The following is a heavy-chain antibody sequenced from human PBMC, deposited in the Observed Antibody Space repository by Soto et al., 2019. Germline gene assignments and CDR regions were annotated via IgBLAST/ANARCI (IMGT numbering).Heavy chain of an antibody. CDR1: GVSISGNH. J-gene: IGHJ4*01. D-gene: IGHD6-13*01. V-gene: IGHV4-59*01. Sequence: SEARSLTWGGSGVSISGNHWSGIRQAPGKGLEWVGYVHFSGSTTYNPSLAPRLNISFDMSKSQVYLQLTSVTAADTAVYYCARFGAAAAHDDNWGRGVLVTVSS. CDR2: VHFSGST. CDR3: ARFGAAAAHDDN.